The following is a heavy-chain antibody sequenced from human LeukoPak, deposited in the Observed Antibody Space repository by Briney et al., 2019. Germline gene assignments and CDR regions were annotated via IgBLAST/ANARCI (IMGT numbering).Heavy chain of an antibody. J-gene: IGHJ4*02. Sequence: PSETLSLTCTVSGGSISSSSYYWGWIRQPPGKGLEWIGSIYYSGSTYYNPSLKSRVTISVDTSKNQFSLKLSSVTAADTAVYYCASSSSWIFDYWGQGTLVTVSS. CDR2: IYYSGST. V-gene: IGHV4-39*07. CDR3: ASSSSWIFDY. D-gene: IGHD6-13*01. CDR1: GGSISSSSYY.